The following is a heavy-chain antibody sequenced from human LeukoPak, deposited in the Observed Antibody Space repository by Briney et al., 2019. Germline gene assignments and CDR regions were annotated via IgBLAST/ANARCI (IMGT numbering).Heavy chain of an antibody. Sequence: SVKVSCKASGGTFSSYAISWVRQAPGQGLEWMRRIIPILGIANYAQKFQGRVTITADKSTSTAYMELSSLRSEDTAVYYCARAYCSSTSCYTKVPDYWGQGTLVTVSS. CDR1: GGTFSSYA. CDR3: ARAYCSSTSCYTKVPDY. V-gene: IGHV1-69*04. J-gene: IGHJ4*02. CDR2: IIPILGIA. D-gene: IGHD2-2*02.